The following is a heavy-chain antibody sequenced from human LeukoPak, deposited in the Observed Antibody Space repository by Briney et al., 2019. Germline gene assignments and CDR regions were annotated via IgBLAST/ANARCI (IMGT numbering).Heavy chain of an antibody. CDR2: INPSGGST. D-gene: IGHD3-22*01. CDR1: GYTFTSYY. V-gene: IGHV1-46*01. J-gene: IGHJ3*02. Sequence: ASVKVSCKASGYTFTSYYMHWVRQAPGQGLEWMGIINPSGGSTSYAQKFQGRVTMTRDTSTSTVYMELSSLRSEDTAVYYCARGPPSGYCEGDAFDIWGQGAMVTVSS. CDR3: ARGPPSGYCEGDAFDI.